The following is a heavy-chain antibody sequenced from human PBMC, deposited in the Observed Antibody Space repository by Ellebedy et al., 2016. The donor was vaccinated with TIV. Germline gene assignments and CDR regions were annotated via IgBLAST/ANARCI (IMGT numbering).Heavy chain of an antibody. CDR2: IHYSGSP. Sequence: MPSETLSLTCTVSGGSISRSSHYWGWIRQPPGKGLEWIGSIHYSGSPFYNPSLMSRVTLSVDTSNNQFSLTLISVTAADTAVYYCARGGGVYDILTGPDSWGQGTLVTVSS. CDR1: GGSISRSSHY. V-gene: IGHV4-39*07. D-gene: IGHD3-9*01. CDR3: ARGGGVYDILTGPDS. J-gene: IGHJ4*02.